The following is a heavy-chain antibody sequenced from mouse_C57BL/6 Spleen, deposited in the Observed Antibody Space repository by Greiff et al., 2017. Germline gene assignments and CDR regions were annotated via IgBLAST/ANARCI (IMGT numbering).Heavy chain of an antibody. D-gene: IGHD2-3*01. V-gene: IGHV1-22*01. J-gene: IGHJ3*01. CDR3: ARWALYDGYPAWFAY. CDR1: GYTFTDYN. Sequence: EVQLQQSGPELVKPGASVKMSCKASGYTFTDYNMHWVKQSHGKSLEWIGYINPNNGGTSYNQKFKGKATLTVNKSSSTAYMELRSLTSEASAVYYCARWALYDGYPAWFAYWGQGTLVTVSA. CDR2: INPNNGGT.